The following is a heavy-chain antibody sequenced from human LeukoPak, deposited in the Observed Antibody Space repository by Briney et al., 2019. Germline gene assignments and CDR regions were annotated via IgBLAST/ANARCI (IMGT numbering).Heavy chain of an antibody. D-gene: IGHD4-17*01. Sequence: SETLSLTCVVYGGSFSGYYWSWIRQPPGKGLEWIGEINHSGSTNYNPSLKSRVTISVDTSKNQFSLKLSSVTAADTAVYYCARGRKTVATVKYRAFYYWGQGTLVTVSS. V-gene: IGHV4-34*01. CDR3: ARGRKTVATVKYRAFYY. CDR2: INHSGST. CDR1: GGSFSGYY. J-gene: IGHJ4*02.